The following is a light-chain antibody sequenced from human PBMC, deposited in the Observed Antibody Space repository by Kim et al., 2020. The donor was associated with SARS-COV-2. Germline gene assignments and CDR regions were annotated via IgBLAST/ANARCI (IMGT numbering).Light chain of an antibody. J-gene: IGLJ2*01. V-gene: IGLV1-40*01. CDR1: RSNIGPGYD. CDR3: QSYDSRLNGYVV. Sequence: VVISCSGGRSNIGPGYDLHWCQPLPPTVPKLLIYGDTNRPSGVPYRFSGSKSDTSASLTITGLQAEDEADYYCQSYDSRLNGYVVFGGGTKVTVL. CDR2: GDT.